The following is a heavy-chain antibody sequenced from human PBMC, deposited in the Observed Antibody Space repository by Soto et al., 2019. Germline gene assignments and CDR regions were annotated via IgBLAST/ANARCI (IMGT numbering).Heavy chain of an antibody. Sequence: GASVKVSCKASGGTFSSYAISWLRQSAGQGLEWMGGIIPIFGTANYAQKFQGRVTITADESTSTAYMELSSLRSEDTAVYYCARGPWMSYYYGMDVWGQGTTVTVSS. CDR2: IIPIFGTA. CDR1: GGTFSSYA. V-gene: IGHV1-69*13. D-gene: IGHD1-1*01. CDR3: ARGPWMSYYYGMDV. J-gene: IGHJ6*02.